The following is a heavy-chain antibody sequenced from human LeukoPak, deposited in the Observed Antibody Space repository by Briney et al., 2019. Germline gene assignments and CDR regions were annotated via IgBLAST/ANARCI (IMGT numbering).Heavy chain of an antibody. D-gene: IGHD3-22*01. V-gene: IGHV3-23*01. CDR2: ISGSGGST. Sequence: GGSLRLSCAASGFTFSSYSMNWVRQAPGKGLEWVSAISGSGGSTYYADSVKGRFTISRDNSKNTLYLQMNSLRAEDTAVYYCAKDRRYDSSGYYYGLDALDIWGQGTMVTVSS. CDR1: GFTFSSYS. J-gene: IGHJ3*02. CDR3: AKDRRYDSSGYYYGLDALDI.